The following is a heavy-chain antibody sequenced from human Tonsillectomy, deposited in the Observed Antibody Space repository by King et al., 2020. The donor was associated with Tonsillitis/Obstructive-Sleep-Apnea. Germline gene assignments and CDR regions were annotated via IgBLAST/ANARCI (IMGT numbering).Heavy chain of an antibody. CDR2: IYYSGST. Sequence: QLQQSGPGLVRPSETLSLTCTVSGDSISTSTYYWGWIRQPPGKGLEWIGSIYYSGSTYYNPSLKSRVTISVDTSKNQFSLKLSSVTAADTSLYYCARLIGGGASYSFDYWGQGSVVTVSS. CDR3: ARLIGGGASYSFDY. V-gene: IGHV4-39*01. J-gene: IGHJ4*02. CDR1: GDSISTSTYY. D-gene: IGHD3-16*01.